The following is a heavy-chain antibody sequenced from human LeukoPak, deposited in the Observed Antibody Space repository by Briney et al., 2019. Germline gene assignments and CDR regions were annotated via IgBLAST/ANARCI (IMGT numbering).Heavy chain of an antibody. CDR2: INTNTGNP. CDR3: ARGVAARRLLYYYYYYMDV. J-gene: IGHJ6*03. D-gene: IGHD6-6*01. V-gene: IGHV7-4-1*02. CDR1: GYTFTSYA. Sequence: ASVKVPCKASGYTFTSYAMNWVRQAPGQGLEWMGWINTNTGNPTYAQGFTGRFVFSLDTSVSTAYLQISSLKAEDTAVYYCARGVAARRLLYYYYYYMDVWGKGTTVTVSS.